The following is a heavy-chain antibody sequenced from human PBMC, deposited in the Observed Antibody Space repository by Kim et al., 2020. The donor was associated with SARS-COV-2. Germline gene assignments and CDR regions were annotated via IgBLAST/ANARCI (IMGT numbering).Heavy chain of an antibody. CDR3: AGDYFGSGSSLY. CDR1: GFTVSSNY. J-gene: IGHJ4*02. CDR2: IYSGENT. V-gene: IGHV3-66*01. Sequence: GGSLRLSCAASGFTVSSNYMSWVRQAPGKGLEWVSLIYSGENTYYADSVKGRFSISRDNSKNTLYLQMNSLRAEDTAVYYCAGDYFGSGSSLYWGQGTLVTVSP. D-gene: IGHD3-10*01.